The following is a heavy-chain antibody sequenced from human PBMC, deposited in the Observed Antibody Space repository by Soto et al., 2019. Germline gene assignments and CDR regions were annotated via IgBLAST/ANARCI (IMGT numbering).Heavy chain of an antibody. V-gene: IGHV3-30-3*01. J-gene: IGHJ5*02. CDR2: MSYDGTNK. Sequence: PGGSLRLSCAASGFTFSNYAIHWVRQAPGKGLEWVAVMSYDGTNKYYADSVKGRFTISRDNAKNTLYLQMNSLRAEDTAVYYCSRHPERIAQLGLYDPWSQGTLVIVSA. CDR3: SRHPERIAQLGLYDP. D-gene: IGHD1-1*01. CDR1: GFTFSNYA.